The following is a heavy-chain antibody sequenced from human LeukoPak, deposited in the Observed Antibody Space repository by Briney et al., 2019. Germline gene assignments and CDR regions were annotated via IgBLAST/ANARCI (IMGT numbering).Heavy chain of an antibody. CDR3: ASSGYDKGGYYFDY. CDR2: MSWNSGSI. Sequence: GRSLRLSCAASGFTFDDYAMHWVRQAPGKGREGVSRMSWNSGSIGYADSVKGRFTISRDNAKNSLYLQMNSLRAEDTALYYCASSGYDKGGYYFDYWGQGTLVTVSS. J-gene: IGHJ4*02. V-gene: IGHV3-9*01. D-gene: IGHD5-12*01. CDR1: GFTFDDYA.